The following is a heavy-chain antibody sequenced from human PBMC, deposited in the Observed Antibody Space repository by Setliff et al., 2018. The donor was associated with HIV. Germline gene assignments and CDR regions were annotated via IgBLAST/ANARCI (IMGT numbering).Heavy chain of an antibody. CDR1: GFSFSAYA. J-gene: IGHJ6*03. CDR2: ISPSGSYI. Sequence: GGSLRLSCAASGFSFSAYAMHWVRQSPGKGLEWVSSISPSGSYIYYADSVKGRFTISRDNAKNSLYLQMNSLRAEDTAVYYCHRFMHVWGKGTTVTV. CDR3: HRFMHV. V-gene: IGHV3-21*01.